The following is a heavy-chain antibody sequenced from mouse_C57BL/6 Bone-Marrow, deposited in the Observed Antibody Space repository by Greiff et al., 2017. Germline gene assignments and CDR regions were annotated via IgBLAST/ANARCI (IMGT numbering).Heavy chain of an antibody. CDR2: IRSKSNNYAT. V-gene: IGHV10-1*01. J-gene: IGHJ1*03. D-gene: IGHD2-4*01. CDR3: VRSFYDFWYFDV. CDR1: GFSFNTYA. Sequence: EVQLVESGGGLVQPKGSLKLSCAASGFSFNTYAMNWVRQAPGKGLEWVARIRSKSNNYATYYADSVKDRFTISRDDSESMLYLQMNNLKTEDTAMDYCVRSFYDFWYFDVWGTGTTVTVSS.